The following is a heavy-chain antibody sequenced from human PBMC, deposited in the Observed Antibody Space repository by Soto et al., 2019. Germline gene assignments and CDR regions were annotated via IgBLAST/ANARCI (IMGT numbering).Heavy chain of an antibody. CDR1: GFTFSDYG. CDR2: IWYDGNYK. Sequence: QVQLVESGGGVVQPGRSLRLSCAASGFTFSDYGMHWVRQAPGKGLEWLAVIWYDGNYKYYADSVKGRITVSRDNSKNTLYLQINTLRVEDTAVYYYARPGRAAAGGNWFDTWGQGTLVTVSS. J-gene: IGHJ5*02. D-gene: IGHD6-13*01. CDR3: ARPGRAAAGGNWFDT. V-gene: IGHV3-33*01.